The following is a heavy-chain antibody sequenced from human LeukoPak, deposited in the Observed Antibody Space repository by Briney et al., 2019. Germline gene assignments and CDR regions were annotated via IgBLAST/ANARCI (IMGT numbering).Heavy chain of an antibody. V-gene: IGHV1-24*01. D-gene: IGHD6-13*01. CDR3: ATVSAQQAVPAIDFDY. Sequence: GASVKVSYKASGYTFTGYYMHWVRQAPGKGLEWMGGFDPEDGERISAQKFQGRVTMTEDTSTDTAYMELSSLRSEDTAVYYCATVSAQQAVPAIDFDYWGQGTLVTVST. CDR1: GYTFTGYY. CDR2: FDPEDGER. J-gene: IGHJ4*02.